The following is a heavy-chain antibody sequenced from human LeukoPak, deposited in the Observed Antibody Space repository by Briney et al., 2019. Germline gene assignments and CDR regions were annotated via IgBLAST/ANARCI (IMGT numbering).Heavy chain of an antibody. Sequence: GGSLRLSCAASGFTFSEHWMTWVRQAPGKGLEWVGNINKDGSERNYGDSVGRFTISRDNVKSLLFLQMNSLRAEDTAIYYCAKFRADSSGWPFDYWGQGTLVTVSS. CDR3: AKFRADSSGWPFDY. CDR1: GFTFSEHW. CDR2: INKDGSER. D-gene: IGHD6-19*01. V-gene: IGHV3-7*03. J-gene: IGHJ4*02.